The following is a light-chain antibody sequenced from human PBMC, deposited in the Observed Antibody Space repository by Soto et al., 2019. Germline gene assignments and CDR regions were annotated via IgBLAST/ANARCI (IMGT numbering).Light chain of an antibody. CDR3: SSYRHSRTVV. CDR2: DVS. V-gene: IGLV2-14*01. Sequence: QSVLTQPASVSGSPGQSITISCTGTSSDVGAFNYVSWYQQHPGKAPRLIIYDVSNRPAGVSNRFSGAKSGNTASLTISGLQAEDEADYYCSSYRHSRTVVFGGGTKLTVL. J-gene: IGLJ2*01. CDR1: SSDVGAFNY.